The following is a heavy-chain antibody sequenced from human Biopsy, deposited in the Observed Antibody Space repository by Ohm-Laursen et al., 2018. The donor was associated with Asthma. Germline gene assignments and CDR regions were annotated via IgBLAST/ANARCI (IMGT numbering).Heavy chain of an antibody. CDR1: GGSMTPTSHY. CDR3: ARRITIFGVVQKDHGMDA. Sequence: SETLSLTCTVSGGSMTPTSHYWDWIRQAPGKGLEWIGYISYGGKTSYNPSLKNRVTISRDTSKDQFSLRLPSVTAADTAVYFCARRITIFGVVQKDHGMDAWGQGTLVTVSS. CDR2: ISYGGKT. J-gene: IGHJ5*02. V-gene: IGHV4-39*01. D-gene: IGHD3-3*01.